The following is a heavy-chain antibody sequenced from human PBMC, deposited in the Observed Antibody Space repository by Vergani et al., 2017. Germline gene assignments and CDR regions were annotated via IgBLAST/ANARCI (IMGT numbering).Heavy chain of an antibody. CDR3: ARGQGYDFWSGYHYYYYMDV. D-gene: IGHD3-3*01. Sequence: QVQLVQSGAEVKKPGASVKVSCKVSGYTLTELSMHWVRQAPGKGLEWMGGFDPEDGETIYAQKFQGRVTMTEDTSTDTAYMELSSLRSEDTAVYYCARGQGYDFWSGYHYYYYMDVWGKGTTVTVSS. V-gene: IGHV1-24*01. J-gene: IGHJ6*03. CDR2: FDPEDGET. CDR1: GYTLTELS.